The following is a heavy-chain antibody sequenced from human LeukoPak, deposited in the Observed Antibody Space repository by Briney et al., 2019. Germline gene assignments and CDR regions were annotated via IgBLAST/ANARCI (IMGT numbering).Heavy chain of an antibody. CDR3: ARGGLYCSGTSCYNPYGMDV. D-gene: IGHD2-2*02. V-gene: IGHV3-11*01. CDR2: ISSSGSTI. CDR1: GFTFSDYY. J-gene: IGHJ6*02. Sequence: GGSLRLSCAASGFTFSDYYMSWIRQAPGKGLEWVSYISSSGSTIYYADSVKGRFTISRDNAKNSLYLQMNSLRAEDTAVYYCARGGLYCSGTSCYNPYGMDVWGQGTTVTVSS.